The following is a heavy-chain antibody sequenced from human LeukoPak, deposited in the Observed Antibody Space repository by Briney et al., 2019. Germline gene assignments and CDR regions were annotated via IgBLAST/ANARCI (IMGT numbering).Heavy chain of an antibody. V-gene: IGHV4-59*01. J-gene: IGHJ4*02. CDR3: AREYSSGGFDY. CDR1: GASISRYY. Sequence: SETLSLTCTVSGASISRYYWSWIRQPPGKGLEWIGYIYYSGSTNYNPSLKSRVTISVDTSKNQFSLKLSSVTAADTAVYYCAREYSSGGFDYWGQGTLVTVSS. D-gene: IGHD6-19*01. CDR2: IYYSGST.